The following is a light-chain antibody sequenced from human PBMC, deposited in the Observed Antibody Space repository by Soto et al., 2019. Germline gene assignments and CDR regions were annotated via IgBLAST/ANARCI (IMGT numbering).Light chain of an antibody. Sequence: EIVLTQSPATLSLSPGERATLSCRASQSVRNYLAWYQQKSGQAPRLLIYDASNRATGIPARFSGTGSGTDFTLTISSLEAEDFAVYYCQQRSKMPLTFXHGTKVDIK. V-gene: IGKV3-11*01. CDR3: QQRSKMPLT. CDR2: DAS. CDR1: QSVRNY. J-gene: IGKJ1*01.